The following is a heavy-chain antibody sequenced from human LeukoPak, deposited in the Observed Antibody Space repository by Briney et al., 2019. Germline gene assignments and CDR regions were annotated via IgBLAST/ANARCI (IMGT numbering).Heavy chain of an antibody. D-gene: IGHD6-13*01. J-gene: IGHJ4*02. Sequence: ASVKVSCKASGYTFTSYYMHWVRQAPGQGLEWMGIINPSGGSTSYAQKFQGRVTMTRDTSSSTVYMELSSLRSEDTAVYYCAREPESTKYSSSWYPFDYWGQGTLVTVSS. CDR3: AREPESTKYSSSWYPFDY. V-gene: IGHV1-46*01. CDR2: INPSGGST. CDR1: GYTFTSYY.